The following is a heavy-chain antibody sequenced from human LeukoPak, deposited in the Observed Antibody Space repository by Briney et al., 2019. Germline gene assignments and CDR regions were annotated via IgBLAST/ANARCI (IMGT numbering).Heavy chain of an antibody. CDR2: IGGRGGST. V-gene: IGHV3-23*01. CDR3: ARHLGTGGSGVGY. J-gene: IGHJ4*02. D-gene: IGHD2-15*01. Sequence: PGGSLRLSCAASGFIFSDYGMSWVRQAPGKGLEWVSSIGGRGGSTYYADSVKGRFTISRDNSKNTLYLQMNSLRAEDTAVYYCARHLGTGGSGVGYWGQGTLVTVSS. CDR1: GFIFSDYG.